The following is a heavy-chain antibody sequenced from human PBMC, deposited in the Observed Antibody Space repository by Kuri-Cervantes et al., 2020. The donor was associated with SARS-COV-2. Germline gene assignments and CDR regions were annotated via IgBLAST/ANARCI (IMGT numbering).Heavy chain of an antibody. CDR3: ARRSGSYYSYYFDY. CDR2: ISYDGSNK. D-gene: IGHD1-26*01. Sequence: GESLRPSCAAAGFTFSSYATHWVRQAPGKGLEWVAVISYDGSNKYYADSVKGRFTISRDNSKNTLYLQMNSLRAEDTAVYYCARRSGSYYSYYFDYWGQGTLVTVSS. J-gene: IGHJ4*02. V-gene: IGHV3-30-3*01. CDR1: GFTFSSYA.